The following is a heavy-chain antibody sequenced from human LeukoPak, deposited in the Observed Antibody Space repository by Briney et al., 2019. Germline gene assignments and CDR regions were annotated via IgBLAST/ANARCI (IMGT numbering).Heavy chain of an antibody. V-gene: IGHV3-11*04. CDR1: GFTFTDHY. CDR2: ISSGGDII. CDR3: TREDYYYASGH. Sequence: GGSLRLSCAASGFTFTDHYMSWVRQAPGKGLEWVSYISSGGDIIYYADSVKGRFTISRDNAKNSLFLQMNSLRAEDTAVYYCTREDYYYASGHWAQGILVTVSS. J-gene: IGHJ4*02. D-gene: IGHD3-10*01.